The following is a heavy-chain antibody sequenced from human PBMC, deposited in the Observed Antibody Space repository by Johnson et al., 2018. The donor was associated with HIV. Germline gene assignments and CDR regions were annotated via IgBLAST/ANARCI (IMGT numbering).Heavy chain of an antibody. Sequence: VQLVESGGGVVQPGRSLSLSCAASGFTFSSYAMHWVRQAPGKGLEWVAVISYDGRNQYYADSVKGRFTISRDNSKNTLYLQMNSLRAEDTAVYYCARTRHYYEAFDIWGQGTMVTVSS. CDR3: ARTRHYYEAFDI. V-gene: IGHV3-30-3*01. J-gene: IGHJ3*02. D-gene: IGHD3-10*01. CDR1: GFTFSSYA. CDR2: ISYDGRNQ.